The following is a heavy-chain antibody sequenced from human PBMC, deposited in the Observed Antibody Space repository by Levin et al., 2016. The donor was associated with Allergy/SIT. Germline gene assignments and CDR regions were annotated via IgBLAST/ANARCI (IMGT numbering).Heavy chain of an antibody. CDR3: AKDRPMVRGVIIPLKYGMDV. CDR1: GFTFSSYG. CDR2: ISYDGSNK. D-gene: IGHD3-10*01. V-gene: IGHV3-30*18. Sequence: GESLKISCAASGFTFSSYGMHWVRQAPGKGLEWVAVISYDGSNKYYADSVKGRFTISRDNSKNTLYLQMNSLRAEDTAVYYCAKDRPMVRGVIIPLKYGMDVWGQGTTVTVSS. J-gene: IGHJ6*02.